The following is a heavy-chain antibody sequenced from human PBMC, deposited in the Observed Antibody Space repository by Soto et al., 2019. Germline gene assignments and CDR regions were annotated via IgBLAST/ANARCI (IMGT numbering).Heavy chain of an antibody. V-gene: IGHV3-30-3*01. CDR3: ARARYGVYYFDY. CDR1: GFTFSGYA. Sequence: GGSLRLSCAASGFTFSGYAMHWVRQAPGKGLEWVAVISYDGSNKYYADSVKGRFTISRDNSKNTLYLQMNSLRAEDTAVYYCARARYGVYYFDYWGQGTLVTVSS. CDR2: ISYDGSNK. J-gene: IGHJ4*02. D-gene: IGHD4-17*01.